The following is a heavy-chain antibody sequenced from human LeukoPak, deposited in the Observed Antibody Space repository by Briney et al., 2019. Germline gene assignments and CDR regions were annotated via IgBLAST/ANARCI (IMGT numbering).Heavy chain of an antibody. CDR2: IYYSGST. CDR1: GGSISSYY. J-gene: IGHJ4*02. Sequence: SETLSLTCTVSGGSISSYYWSWIRQPPGKGLEWIGYIYYSGSTNYNPSLKSRVTISVDTSKNQFSLKLSSVTAADTAVYYCARGDCSGGDCTSFDYWGQGTLVTVSS. CDR3: ARGDCSGGDCTSFDY. D-gene: IGHD2-15*01. V-gene: IGHV4-59*01.